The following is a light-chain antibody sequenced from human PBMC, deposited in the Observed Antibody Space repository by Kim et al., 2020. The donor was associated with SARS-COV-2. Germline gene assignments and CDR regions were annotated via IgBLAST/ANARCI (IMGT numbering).Light chain of an antibody. J-gene: IGKJ1*01. Sequence: ATINCKSSQSVLYRSNNNNYLAWYQQKPGQPPKLLIYWASTRESGVPDRFSGSGSGTDFTLTISSLQAEDVAVYYCQQYYTTPQTFGQGTKVDIK. CDR1: QSVLYRSNNNNY. V-gene: IGKV4-1*01. CDR3: QQYYTTPQT. CDR2: WAS.